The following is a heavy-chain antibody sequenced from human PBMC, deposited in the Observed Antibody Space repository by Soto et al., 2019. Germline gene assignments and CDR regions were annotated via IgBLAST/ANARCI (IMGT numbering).Heavy chain of an antibody. CDR2: ISGSGGST. V-gene: IGHV3-23*01. Sequence: EVQLLESGGGLVQPGGSLRLSCAASGFTFSSYAMSWVRQAPGKGLEWVSAISGSGGSTYYADSVKGRFTISRDNSKNTLYLQMNSLRAEDTAVYYCVKSDSSGWYGMDYYYGMDVWGQGTTVTVSS. J-gene: IGHJ6*02. CDR1: GFTFSSYA. CDR3: VKSDSSGWYGMDYYYGMDV. D-gene: IGHD6-19*01.